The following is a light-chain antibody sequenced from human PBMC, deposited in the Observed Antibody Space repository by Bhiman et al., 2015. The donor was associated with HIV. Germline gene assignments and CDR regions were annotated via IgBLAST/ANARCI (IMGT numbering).Light chain of an antibody. V-gene: IGLV2-14*01. Sequence: QSALTQPPSASGSRGQSVIISCTGTSSDVGVYNYVSWYQQRPGKAPKLMISDVSKRPSGVSNRFSGSKSGNTASLTISGLQAEDEADYYCSSFTTSSTYVFGTGTKVTVL. CDR2: DVS. CDR1: SSDVGVYNY. J-gene: IGLJ1*01. CDR3: SSFTTSSTYV.